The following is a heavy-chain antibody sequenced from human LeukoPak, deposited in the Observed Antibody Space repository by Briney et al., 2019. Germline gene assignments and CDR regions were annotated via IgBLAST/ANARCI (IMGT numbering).Heavy chain of an antibody. Sequence: GRSLRLSCAASGFTFSSYDMHWVRQGPGKGLEWVALISYDGSRKYYADSVKGRFTISRDNSKNTLYLQMNSLRAEDTAVYYCARDWGAYYDSSGYYFDAFDIWGQGTMVTVSS. D-gene: IGHD3-22*01. CDR2: ISYDGSRK. CDR1: GFTFSSYD. J-gene: IGHJ3*02. V-gene: IGHV3-30*03. CDR3: ARDWGAYYDSSGYYFDAFDI.